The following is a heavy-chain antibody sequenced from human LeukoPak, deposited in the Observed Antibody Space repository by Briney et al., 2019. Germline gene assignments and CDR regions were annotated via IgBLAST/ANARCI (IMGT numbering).Heavy chain of an antibody. Sequence: SWVRQAPGKGLEWVGFIRSKAYGGTTEYAASVKGRFTISRDDSKSIAYLQMNSLKTEDAAVYYCTRGPMRIWFGELHFDYWGQGTLVTVSS. V-gene: IGHV3-49*02. J-gene: IGHJ4*02. D-gene: IGHD3-10*01. CDR3: TRGPMRIWFGELHFDY. CDR2: IRSKAYGGTT.